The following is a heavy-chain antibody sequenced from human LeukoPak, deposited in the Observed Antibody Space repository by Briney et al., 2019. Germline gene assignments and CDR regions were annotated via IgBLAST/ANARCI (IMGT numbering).Heavy chain of an antibody. Sequence: SETLSLTCTVSGGSISSYYWSWIRQPPGKGLEWIGYIYYSGSTNYNPSLKSRVTISVDTSKNQFSLKVSSVTAADTAVYYCTRVSDSSGYRFDYWGQGTLVTVSS. J-gene: IGHJ4*02. V-gene: IGHV4-59*01. CDR2: IYYSGST. CDR1: GGSISSYY. CDR3: TRVSDSSGYRFDY. D-gene: IGHD3-22*01.